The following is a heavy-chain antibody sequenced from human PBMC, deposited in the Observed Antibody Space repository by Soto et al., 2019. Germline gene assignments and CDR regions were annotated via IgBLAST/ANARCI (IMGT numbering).Heavy chain of an antibody. CDR1: GGSFSGYY. D-gene: IGHD2-2*01. CDR3: ARGVDCSSTSCYGHYYYYMDV. Sequence: SETLSLTCAVYGGSFSGYYWSWIRQPPGKGLEWIGEINHSGSTNYNPSLKSRVTISVDTSKSQFSLKLSSVTAADTAVYYCARGVDCSSTSCYGHYYYYMDVWGKGTTVTVSS. J-gene: IGHJ6*03. V-gene: IGHV4-34*01. CDR2: INHSGST.